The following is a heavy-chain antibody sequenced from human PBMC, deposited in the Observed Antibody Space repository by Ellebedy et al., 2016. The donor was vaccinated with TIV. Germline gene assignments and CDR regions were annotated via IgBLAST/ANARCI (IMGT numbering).Heavy chain of an antibody. J-gene: IGHJ4*02. CDR2: IHSSGSI. D-gene: IGHD3-16*01. V-gene: IGHV4-4*07. Sequence: MPSETLSLTCTVSGGSINNYYWSWIRQPAGKGLEWIGRIHSSGSISYNTSLKSRVSMSVATSKNQFSLKFSSVMAVDTAVYYCARGGSPMGEDYFDFWGQGTLVTVSS. CDR1: GGSINNYY. CDR3: ARGGSPMGEDYFDF.